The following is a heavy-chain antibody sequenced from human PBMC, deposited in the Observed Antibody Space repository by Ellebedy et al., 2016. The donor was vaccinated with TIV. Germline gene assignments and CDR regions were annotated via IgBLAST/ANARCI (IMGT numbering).Heavy chain of an antibody. V-gene: IGHV3-30-3*01. CDR2: VPYDGSNK. J-gene: IGHJ4*02. CDR3: ARDLKKRAAAGTELDY. D-gene: IGHD6-13*01. CDR1: GFTFNSYA. Sequence: PGGSLSLSCAASGFTFNSYAIHWVRQAPGKGLEWVAVVPYDGSNKYYAASVKGRFTISRDNSKNTLYLQMNSLRAEDTAVYYCARDLKKRAAAGTELDYWGQGTLVTVSS.